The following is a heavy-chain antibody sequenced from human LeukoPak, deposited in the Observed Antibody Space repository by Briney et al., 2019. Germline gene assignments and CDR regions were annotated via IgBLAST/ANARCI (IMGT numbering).Heavy chain of an antibody. J-gene: IGHJ6*02. D-gene: IGHD3-16*01. Sequence: ASVKVSCKASGYTFTNYGISWVRQAPGQGLEWMGWISAYNANTKYAQKLQGRATMTTDTSTSTAYMELRSLRSDDTAVYYCARDRSGQSFGYYYYGMDVWGQGTTVTVSS. CDR2: ISAYNANT. CDR1: GYTFTNYG. V-gene: IGHV1-18*01. CDR3: ARDRSGQSFGYYYYGMDV.